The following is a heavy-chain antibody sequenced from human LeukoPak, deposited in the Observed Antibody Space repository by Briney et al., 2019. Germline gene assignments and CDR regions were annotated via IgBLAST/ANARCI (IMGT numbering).Heavy chain of an antibody. J-gene: IGHJ4*02. CDR1: GFTFSSYS. CDR2: ISSSSSTI. Sequence: QPGGSLRLSCAASGFTFSSYSMNWVRQAPGKGLEWVSYISSSSSTIYYADSVKGRFTISRDNSKNTLYLQMNSLRAEDTAVYYCAREGFGDPFDYWGQGTLVTVSS. V-gene: IGHV3-48*01. CDR3: AREGFGDPFDY. D-gene: IGHD3-10*01.